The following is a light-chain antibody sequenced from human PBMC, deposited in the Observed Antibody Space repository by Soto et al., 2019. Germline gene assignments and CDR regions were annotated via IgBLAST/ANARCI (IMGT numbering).Light chain of an antibody. CDR3: CSYAGTDVV. CDR2: DVS. J-gene: IGLJ2*01. V-gene: IGLV2-11*01. CDR1: SSDVGSYNY. Sequence: QSALTQPRSVSGSPGQSVTISCTGTSSDVGSYNYVSWYQQHPGKAPKLMIYDVSKRPSGVPDRSPGSKSGNTASPTISGRPAEGEPAYYCCSYAGTDVVFGGGTALTVL.